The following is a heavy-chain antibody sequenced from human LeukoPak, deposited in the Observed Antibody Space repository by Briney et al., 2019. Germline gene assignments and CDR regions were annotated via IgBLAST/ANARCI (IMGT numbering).Heavy chain of an antibody. CDR1: GYTFTSYG. CDR2: ISAYNGNT. Sequence: ASVKVSCKASGYTFTSYGIIWVRQAPGQGLEWMGWISAYNGNTNYAQKLQGRVTMTTDTSTSTAYMELRSLRSDDTAVYYCARDRSPYYSSFDWFDPWGQGTLVTVSS. V-gene: IGHV1-18*01. CDR3: ARDRSPYYSSFDWFDP. D-gene: IGHD3-10*01. J-gene: IGHJ5*02.